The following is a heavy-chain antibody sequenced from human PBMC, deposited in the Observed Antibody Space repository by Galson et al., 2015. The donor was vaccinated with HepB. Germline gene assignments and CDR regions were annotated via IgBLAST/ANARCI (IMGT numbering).Heavy chain of an antibody. V-gene: IGHV1-69*06. CDR1: GGTFSSYA. D-gene: IGHD3-10*01. J-gene: IGHJ5*02. CDR2: IIPIFGTA. CDR3: AEDGGGNWFDP. Sequence: SVKVSCKASGGTFSSYAISWVRQAPGQGLEWMGGIIPIFGTASYAQKFQGRVTITADKSTSTAYMELSSLRSEDTAVYYCAEDGGGNWFDPWGQGTLVTVSS.